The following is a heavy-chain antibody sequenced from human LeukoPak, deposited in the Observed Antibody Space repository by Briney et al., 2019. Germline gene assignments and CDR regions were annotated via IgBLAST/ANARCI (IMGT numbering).Heavy chain of an antibody. CDR2: IYPRDGST. V-gene: IGHV1-46*01. CDR1: GYTFTSNY. CDR3: ARDRFPRVTMIVVAMDAFDI. J-gene: IGHJ3*02. Sequence: ASVKVSCKASGYTFTSNYIHWVRQAPGQGLEWMGMIYPRDGSTSYAQKFQGRVTITADESTSTAYMELSSLRSEDTAVYYCARDRFPRVTMIVVAMDAFDIWGQGTMVTVSS. D-gene: IGHD3-22*01.